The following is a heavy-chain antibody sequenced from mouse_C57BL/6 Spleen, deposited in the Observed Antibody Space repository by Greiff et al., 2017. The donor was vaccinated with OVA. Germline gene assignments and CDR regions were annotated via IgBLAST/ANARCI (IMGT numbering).Heavy chain of an antibody. Sequence: QVQLKESGAELARPGASVKMSCKASGYTFTSYTMHWVKQRPGQGLEWIGYINPSSGYTKYNQKFKDKATLTADKSSSTAYMQLSSLTSEDSAVYYCAREGGVYGSSYWYFDVWGTGTTVTVSS. V-gene: IGHV1-4*01. D-gene: IGHD1-1*01. CDR2: INPSSGYT. CDR3: AREGGVYGSSYWYFDV. J-gene: IGHJ1*03. CDR1: GYTFTSYT.